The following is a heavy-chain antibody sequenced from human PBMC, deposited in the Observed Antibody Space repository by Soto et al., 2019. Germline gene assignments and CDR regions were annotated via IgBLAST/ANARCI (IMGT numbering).Heavy chain of an antibody. D-gene: IGHD6-19*01. CDR1: GGSISSSSYY. J-gene: IGHJ5*02. CDR3: ARTRAVWFDP. CDR2: IYSSGRT. V-gene: IGHV4-39*01. Sequence: QLQLQESGLGLVKPSETLSLTCTVSGGSISSSSYYWGWIRQPPGKGPEWIGSIYSSGRTYYNPSRKSRVTISVDTSKTQFSLKLSSMTAADTAVYYCARTRAVWFDPWGQGTLVTVSS.